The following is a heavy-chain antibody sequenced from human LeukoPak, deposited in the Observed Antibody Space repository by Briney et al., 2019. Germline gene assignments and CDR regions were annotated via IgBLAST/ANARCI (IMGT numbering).Heavy chain of an antibody. Sequence: ASVKVSCKASGYTFTGYYMHWVRQAPGQGLEWMGRINPNSGDTNYAQKFQGRVTMTRDTSISTAYMDLSRLRSDDTAVYHCARVLGCSGGSCYSWALDIWGQGTMVTVSS. J-gene: IGHJ3*02. V-gene: IGHV1-2*06. D-gene: IGHD2-15*01. CDR3: ARVLGCSGGSCYSWALDI. CDR1: GYTFTGYY. CDR2: INPNSGDT.